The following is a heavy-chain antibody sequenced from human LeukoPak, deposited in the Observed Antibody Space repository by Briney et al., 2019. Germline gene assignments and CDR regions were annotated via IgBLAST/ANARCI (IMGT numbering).Heavy chain of an antibody. CDR2: IYYSGST. J-gene: IGHJ4*02. V-gene: IGHV4-39*01. CDR1: GGSISSSSYY. Sequence: PSETLSLTCTVSGGSISSSSYYWGWIRQPPGKGLEWIGSIYYSGSTYYNPSLKSRVTISVDTSKNQFSLKLSSVTAADTAVYYCARYDSSGYKDYWGQGTLVTVPS. CDR3: ARYDSSGYKDY. D-gene: IGHD3-22*01.